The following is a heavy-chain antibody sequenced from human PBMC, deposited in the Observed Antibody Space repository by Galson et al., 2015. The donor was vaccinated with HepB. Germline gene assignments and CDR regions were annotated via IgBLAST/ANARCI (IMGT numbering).Heavy chain of an antibody. Sequence: LRLSCAASGSTFSSHAMSWVRQAPGKGLEWVSAISGSGGGTYYADSVKGRFTISRNNSKNTLYLQMNSLRAEDTAVYYCAKDVGSIWNYYGVDVCGQGTTVTVSS. CDR2: ISGSGGGT. CDR3: AKDVGSIWNYYGVDV. CDR1: GSTFSSHA. D-gene: IGHD2-2*01. J-gene: IGHJ6*02. V-gene: IGHV3-23*01.